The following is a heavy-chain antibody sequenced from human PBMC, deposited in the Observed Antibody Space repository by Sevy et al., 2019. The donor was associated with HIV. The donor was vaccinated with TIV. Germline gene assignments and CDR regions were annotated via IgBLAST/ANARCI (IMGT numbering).Heavy chain of an antibody. V-gene: IGHV4-39*02. J-gene: IGHJ4*02. D-gene: IGHD3-3*01. CDR2: IHYSGST. Sequence: SETLSLTCTVSGGSFSTSYYWGWVRLPPGKGPEWIGCIHYSGSTYYNPSLKSRVSISVDTSKNSFSLKLSSVTAADTAVYYCVNMGRGYYFYFELWGQGTLVTVSS. CDR1: GGSFSTSYY. CDR3: VNMGRGYYFYFEL.